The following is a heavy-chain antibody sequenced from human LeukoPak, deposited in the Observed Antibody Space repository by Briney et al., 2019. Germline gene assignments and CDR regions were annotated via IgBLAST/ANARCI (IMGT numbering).Heavy chain of an antibody. CDR1: GYSFTSYW. CDR3: ARRDRYSWYSFDY. CDR2: IDPSDSYT. V-gene: IGHV5-10-1*01. Sequence: GESLRISCKGSGYSFTSYWITWVRQMPGKGLEWMGRIDPSDSYTNYSPSFQGHVTISVDKSISTAYLQWSSLKASDAAMYYCARRDRYSWYSFDYWGQGTLVTVSS. D-gene: IGHD6-13*01. J-gene: IGHJ4*02.